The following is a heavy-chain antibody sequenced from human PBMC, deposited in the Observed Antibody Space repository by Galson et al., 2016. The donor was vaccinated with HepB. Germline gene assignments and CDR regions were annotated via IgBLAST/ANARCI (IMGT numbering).Heavy chain of an antibody. CDR3: AREISGAFDI. J-gene: IGHJ3*02. V-gene: IGHV1-3*01. D-gene: IGHD1-26*01. Sequence: QRLEWMGWINPGNGDTKYSQNFQGRVTITRETSARTVYMELSSLRSEDTAVYYCAREISGAFDIWGQGTMVSVSS. CDR2: INPGNGDT.